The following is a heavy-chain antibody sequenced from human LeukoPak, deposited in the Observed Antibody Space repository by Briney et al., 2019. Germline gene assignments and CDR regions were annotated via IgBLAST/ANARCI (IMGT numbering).Heavy chain of an antibody. D-gene: IGHD3-22*01. Sequence: GASVKVSCKASGGTFSSYAISWVRQAPGQGLEWMGGIIPIFGTANFAQKFQGRVTITADESTSTAYMELSSLRSEDTAVYYCARDLRRSYYDLVGPDAFDIWGQGTMVTVSS. CDR3: ARDLRRSYYDLVGPDAFDI. CDR2: IIPIFGTA. CDR1: GGTFSSYA. V-gene: IGHV1-69*13. J-gene: IGHJ3*02.